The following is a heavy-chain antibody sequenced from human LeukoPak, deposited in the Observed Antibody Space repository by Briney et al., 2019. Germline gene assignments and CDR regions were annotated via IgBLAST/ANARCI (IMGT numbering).Heavy chain of an antibody. CDR1: GFTFSSYG. D-gene: IGHD3-22*01. CDR3: ARGRGLHYYDSSGYYYWLAY. J-gene: IGHJ4*02. V-gene: IGHV3-30*03. CDR2: ISYDGSNK. Sequence: GRSLRLSCAASGFTFSSYGMHWVRQAPGKGLEWVAVISYDGSNKYYADSVKGRFTISRDSSKNTLYLQMNSLRAEDTAVYYCARGRGLHYYDSSGYYYWLAYWGQGTLVTVSS.